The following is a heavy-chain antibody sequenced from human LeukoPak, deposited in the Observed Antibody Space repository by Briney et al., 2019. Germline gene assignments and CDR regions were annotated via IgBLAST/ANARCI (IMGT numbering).Heavy chain of an antibody. D-gene: IGHD2-2*03. Sequence: PSETLSLTCSVSGDSITSTYYWGWVRQPPGKGLEWIGSLSHSGNTYYNPSLKSRVTISLDTSKNHFSLNLSSVTAADTAVYYCARLLRVGYCSTTTCNWFDPWGQGTLVTVSS. V-gene: IGHV4-38-2*02. J-gene: IGHJ5*02. CDR3: ARLLRVGYCSTTTCNWFDP. CDR1: GDSITSTYY. CDR2: LSHSGNT.